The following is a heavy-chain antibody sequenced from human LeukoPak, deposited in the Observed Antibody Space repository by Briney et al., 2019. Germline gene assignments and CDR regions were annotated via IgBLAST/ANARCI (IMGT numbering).Heavy chain of an antibody. Sequence: PSETLSLTCTVSGGSISSYYWSWIRQSPGKGLEWIGSIYYSGSTYYNPSLKSRVTISVETSKIQFSLKLSSVTAADSAVYYCARDSCSSTSCRRKFDNWGQGTLVTVSS. CDR3: ARDSCSSTSCRRKFDN. CDR1: GGSISSYY. D-gene: IGHD2-2*01. V-gene: IGHV4-39*07. J-gene: IGHJ4*02. CDR2: IYYSGST.